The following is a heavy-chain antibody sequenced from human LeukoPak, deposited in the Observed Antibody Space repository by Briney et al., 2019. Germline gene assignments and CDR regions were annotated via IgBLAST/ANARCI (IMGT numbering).Heavy chain of an antibody. V-gene: IGHV3-30*03. CDR3: ARVEIPLRWGSPAKRGYYYYMDV. J-gene: IGHJ6*03. CDR1: GFTFSSYG. D-gene: IGHD7-27*01. CDR2: ISYDGSNK. Sequence: GGSLRLSCAASGFTFSSYGMHWVRQAPGKGLEWVAVISYDGSNKYYADSVKGRFTISRDNSKNTLYLQMNSLRAEDTAVYYCARVEIPLRWGSPAKRGYYYYMDVWGKGTTVTVSS.